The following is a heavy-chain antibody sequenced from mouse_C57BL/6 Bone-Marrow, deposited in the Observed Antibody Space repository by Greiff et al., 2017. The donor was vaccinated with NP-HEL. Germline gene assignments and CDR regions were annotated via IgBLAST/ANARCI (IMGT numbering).Heavy chain of an antibody. CDR1: GYTFTDYY. CDR3: ARSSLGNYLAY. V-gene: IGHV1-19*01. D-gene: IGHD2-1*01. J-gene: IGHJ3*01. CDR2: INPYNRGT. Sequence: DVQLQESGPVLVKPGASVKMSCKASGYTFTDYYMNWVKQSHGKSLEWIGVINPYNRGTSYNQKFKGKATLTVDKSSSTAYMELNSLTSEDSAVYYCARSSLGNYLAYWGQGTLVTVSA.